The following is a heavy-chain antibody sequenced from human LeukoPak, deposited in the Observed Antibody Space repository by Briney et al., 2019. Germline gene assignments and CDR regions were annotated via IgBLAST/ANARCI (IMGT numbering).Heavy chain of an antibody. CDR3: ASGALRWGGDY. D-gene: IGHD4-23*01. Sequence: GGSLRLSCAASGFTFSSNHLSWVRQAPGKGLEWVSVIYSTGSTYYAESVKGRFTISRDNSKNTLYLQMNSLRAEDTAVYSCASGALRWGGDYWGQGTLVTVSS. CDR2: IYSTGST. V-gene: IGHV3-53*01. CDR1: GFTFSSNH. J-gene: IGHJ4*02.